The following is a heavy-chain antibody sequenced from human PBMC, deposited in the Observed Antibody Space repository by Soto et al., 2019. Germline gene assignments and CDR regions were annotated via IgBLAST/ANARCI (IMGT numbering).Heavy chain of an antibody. D-gene: IGHD1-26*01. CDR3: ASERSAQYFDF. CDR1: GGTFSSHG. Sequence: QVQLVQSGTVVQRRGSSVKVSCQASGGTFSSHGMAWVRQAPGQGLEWMGGIIPTFGTPTYAPKFQGRVMITADKSTNTAYMELSSLRSEDTGVYYCASERSAQYFDFWGQGNLITVSS. V-gene: IGHV1-69*06. J-gene: IGHJ4*02. CDR2: IIPTFGTP.